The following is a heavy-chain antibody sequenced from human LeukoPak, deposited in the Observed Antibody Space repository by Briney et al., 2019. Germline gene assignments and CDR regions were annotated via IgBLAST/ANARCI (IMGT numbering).Heavy chain of an antibody. CDR3: AKDISDSSERERSAFDI. D-gene: IGHD1-1*01. CDR1: GFTFSSYA. Sequence: PGGSLRLSCAASGFTFSSYAMHWVRQAPGKGLEWVAVISYDGSNKYYADSVKGRFTISRDNSKNTLYLQMNSLRAEDTAVYYCAKDISDSSERERSAFDIWGQGTMVTVSS. J-gene: IGHJ3*02. V-gene: IGHV3-30-3*01. CDR2: ISYDGSNK.